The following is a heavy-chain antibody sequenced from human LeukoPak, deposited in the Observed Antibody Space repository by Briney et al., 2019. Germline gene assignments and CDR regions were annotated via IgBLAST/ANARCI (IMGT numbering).Heavy chain of an antibody. CDR1: GFTFSSYD. D-gene: IGHD3-22*01. J-gene: IGHJ4*02. CDR2: IGTAGDT. Sequence: GGPLRLSCAASGFTFSSYDMHWVRQAAGKGLEWVSAIGTAGDTYYPGSVKGRFTISRENAKNSLYLQMNSLRAGDTAVYYCARVDPVSGYFGYWGQGTLVTVSS. V-gene: IGHV3-13*01. CDR3: ARVDPVSGYFGY.